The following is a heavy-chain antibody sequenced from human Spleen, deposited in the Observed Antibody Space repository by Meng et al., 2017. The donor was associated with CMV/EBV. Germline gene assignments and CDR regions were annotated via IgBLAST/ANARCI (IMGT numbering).Heavy chain of an antibody. D-gene: IGHD4-11*01. J-gene: IGHJ5*02. CDR3: ASDFDTTETLPQVGGLDP. Sequence: FRSYGITWVRQAPGQALGWMGRIDPIFGTANYAQRFQGSITITADTSTTTAYMELRSLRSDDTAVYYCASDFDTTETLPQVGGLDPWGQGTLVTVSS. V-gene: IGHV1-69*06. CDR2: IDPIFGTA. CDR1: FRSYG.